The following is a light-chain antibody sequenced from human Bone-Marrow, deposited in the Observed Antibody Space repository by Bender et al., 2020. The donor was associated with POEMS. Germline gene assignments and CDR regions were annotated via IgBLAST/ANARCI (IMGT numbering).Light chain of an antibody. V-gene: IGLV2-14*01. Sequence: QSALTQPASVSGSPGQSITISCTGSSSDVGGYNYVSWYQQHPGKAPKAVIYDVTRRPSGVSKRFSGSKSGNTASLTISGLQADDEADYYCSSYTTTTTRVFGGGTKLTVL. J-gene: IGLJ3*02. CDR1: SSDVGGYNY. CDR3: SSYTTTTTRV. CDR2: DVT.